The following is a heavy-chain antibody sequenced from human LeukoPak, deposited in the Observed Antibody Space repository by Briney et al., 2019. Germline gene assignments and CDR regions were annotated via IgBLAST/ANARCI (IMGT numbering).Heavy chain of an antibody. J-gene: IGHJ5*02. CDR3: AGFYYDSSGAPA. CDR1: GFTFSSYG. D-gene: IGHD3-22*01. V-gene: IGHV3-30*03. Sequence: GRSLRLSCAASGFTFSSYGMHWVRQAPGKGLEWVAVISYDGSNKYYADSVKGRFTISRDNSKNTLYLQMNSLRAEDTAVYYCAGFYYDSSGAPAWGQGTLVTVSS. CDR2: ISYDGSNK.